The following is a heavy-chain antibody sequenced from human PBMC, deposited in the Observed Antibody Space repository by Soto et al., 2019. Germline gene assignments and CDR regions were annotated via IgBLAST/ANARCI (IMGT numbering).Heavy chain of an antibody. Sequence: GGSLRLSCAASGFTFSDHYMDWVRQAPGKGLEWVARTRNRANSYTTEYAASVKGRFSISRDNSKNSLYLQMNSLKTEDTAVYYCTRSSGSYKYFDLWGRGTLVTVSS. D-gene: IGHD1-26*01. J-gene: IGHJ2*01. CDR3: TRSSGSYKYFDL. V-gene: IGHV3-72*01. CDR2: TRNRANSYTT. CDR1: GFTFSDHY.